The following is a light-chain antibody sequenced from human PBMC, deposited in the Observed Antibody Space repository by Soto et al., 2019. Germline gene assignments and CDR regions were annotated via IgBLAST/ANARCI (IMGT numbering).Light chain of an antibody. J-gene: IGKJ4*02. V-gene: IGKV3-20*01. CDR2: GAS. Sequence: EIVLTQAPGTLSLSLGDRATLSCRPSQSLSNNYLAWYQQKSGQAHSLLIYGASMSATDIPDSFSGSGSGGVFTLTITRLEPTDFAVYFCQQYETFPRMFGRGTKVE. CDR3: QQYETFPRM. CDR1: QSLSNNY.